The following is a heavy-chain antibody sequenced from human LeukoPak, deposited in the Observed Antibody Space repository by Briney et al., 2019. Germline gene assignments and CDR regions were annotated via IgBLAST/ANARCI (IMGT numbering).Heavy chain of an antibody. J-gene: IGHJ4*02. CDR3: TTDFYYDSSGYSAPLMGY. CDR2: IKSKTVGGTT. V-gene: IGHV3-15*01. D-gene: IGHD3-22*01. CDR1: GFTFSNAW. Sequence: PGGSLRLSCAASGFTFSNAWMSWVRQAPGKGLEWVGRIKSKTVGGTTDYAAPVKGRFTISRDDSKNTLYLQMNSLKTEDTAVYYCTTDFYYDSSGYSAPLMGYWGQGTLVTVSS.